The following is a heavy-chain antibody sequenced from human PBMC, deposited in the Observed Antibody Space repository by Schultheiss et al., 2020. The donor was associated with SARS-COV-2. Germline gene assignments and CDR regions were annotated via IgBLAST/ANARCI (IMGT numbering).Heavy chain of an antibody. CDR2: IYNSGST. CDR1: GGSFSGYY. V-gene: IGHV4-34*01. D-gene: IGHD2-2*01. CDR3: ARGYCSDTNSPSPDNWLDP. J-gene: IGHJ5*02. Sequence: SETLSLTCAVYGGSFSGYYWSWIRQPPGKGLEWIGSIYNSGSTFYNSSLKSRVTISVDTSKNQFFLRLTSVTAADTAVYYCARGYCSDTNSPSPDNWLDPWGQGTLVTVSS.